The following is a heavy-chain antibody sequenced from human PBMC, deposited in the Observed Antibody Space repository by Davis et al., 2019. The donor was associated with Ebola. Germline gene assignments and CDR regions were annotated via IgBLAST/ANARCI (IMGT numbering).Heavy chain of an antibody. Sequence: GGSLRLSCAASGFTFSSYGMHWVRQAPGKGLEWVAVISYDGSNKYYADSVKGRFTISSDNAKNTLYLQMNSLRAEDTAVYYCATGIWDAFDIWGQGTMVTVSS. CDR3: ATGIWDAFDI. J-gene: IGHJ3*02. CDR2: ISYDGSNK. V-gene: IGHV3-30*03. CDR1: GFTFSSYG.